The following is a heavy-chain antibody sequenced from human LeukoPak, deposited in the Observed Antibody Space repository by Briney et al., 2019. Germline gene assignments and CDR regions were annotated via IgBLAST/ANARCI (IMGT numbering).Heavy chain of an antibody. V-gene: IGHV1-8*02. Sequence: ASVKVSCKASGNTFTSRDINWVRQATGQGLEWMGYMNPKSGYTAYGQRFHGRVTMTRNTSTNTAYMELSSLRSEDTAVYYCARVTSGAGYNWFDAWGPGTLVTVSS. CDR1: GNTFTSRD. CDR3: ARVTSGAGYNWFDA. J-gene: IGHJ5*02. CDR2: MNPKSGYT. D-gene: IGHD1-26*01.